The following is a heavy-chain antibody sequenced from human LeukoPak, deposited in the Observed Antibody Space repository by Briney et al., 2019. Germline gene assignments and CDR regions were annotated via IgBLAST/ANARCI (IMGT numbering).Heavy chain of an antibody. J-gene: IGHJ6*02. CDR2: IYYSGST. CDR3: ARGPYLLHGMDV. V-gene: IGHV4-59*01. CDR1: GGSISSYY. D-gene: IGHD2-2*01. Sequence: SEILSLTCTVSGGSISSYYWSWIRQPPGKGLEWIGYIYYSGSTNYNPSLKSRVTISVDTSKNQFSLKLSSVTAADTAVYYCARGPYLLHGMDVWGQGTTVTVSS.